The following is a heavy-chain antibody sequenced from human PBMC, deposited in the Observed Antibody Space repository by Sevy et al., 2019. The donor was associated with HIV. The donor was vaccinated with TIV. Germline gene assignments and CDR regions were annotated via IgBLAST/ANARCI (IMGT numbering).Heavy chain of an antibody. J-gene: IGHJ4*02. CDR3: ARLRPYGSGSRGAYYFDY. Sequence: SETLSLTCTVSGGSIRSGGYYWAWIRQHPGKGLEWIGFIYYSGITYYHPSLKSRVTISVDTSKNQFSLKLSSVTAADTAVYYCARLRPYGSGSRGAYYFDYWGQGTLVTVSS. CDR1: GGSIRSGGYY. V-gene: IGHV4-31*03. CDR2: IYYSGIT. D-gene: IGHD3-10*01.